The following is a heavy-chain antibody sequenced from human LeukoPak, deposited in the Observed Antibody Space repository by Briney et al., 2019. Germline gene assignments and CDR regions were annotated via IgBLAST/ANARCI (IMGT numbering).Heavy chain of an antibody. V-gene: IGHV1-2*02. CDR2: INPNSGGT. J-gene: IGHJ4*02. Sequence: ASVKVSCKASGYTFTGYYMHWVRQAPGQGLEWMGWINPNSGGTNYAQKFQGRVTMTRDTSISTACMELSRLSSVTAADTAVYYCARDPGSGSSWYAYYFDYWGQGTLVTVSS. CDR1: GYTFTGYY. D-gene: IGHD6-13*01. CDR3: ARDPGSGSSWYAYYFDY.